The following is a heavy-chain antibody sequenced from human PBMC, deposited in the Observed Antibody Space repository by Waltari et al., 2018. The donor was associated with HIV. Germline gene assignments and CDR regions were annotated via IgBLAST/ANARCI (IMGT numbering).Heavy chain of an antibody. CDR1: GFTFNTYS. CDR2: ISNDGRNN. J-gene: IGHJ3*02. CDR3: ARDRGSSGWYGGAFDI. V-gene: IGHV3-30*01. Sequence: QVQLEESGGGVVQPWRSLRLSCAASGFTFNTYSMHWVRQAPGKGLEWVAVISNDGRNNYYADSVKGRFTISRDNSKNILYLQMNSLKPDDTAVYYCARDRGSSGWYGGAFDIWGQGTMVTVSS. D-gene: IGHD6-19*01.